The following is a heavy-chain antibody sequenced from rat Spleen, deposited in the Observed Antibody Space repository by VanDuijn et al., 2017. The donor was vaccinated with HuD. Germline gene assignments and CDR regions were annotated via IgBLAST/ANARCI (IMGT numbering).Heavy chain of an antibody. Sequence: EVQPVESGGGLVQPGRSLKLSCAASGFTFSNFGMHWIRQVPTKGLEWVASIGPSGGSTYYRDSVKGRFTISRDKAKSSLYLQMDSLRSEDTATYYCTTGDYGYTRLFAYWGQGTLVTVSS. CDR2: IGPSGGST. V-gene: IGHV5-19*01. D-gene: IGHD1-9*01. CDR3: TTGDYGYTRLFAY. J-gene: IGHJ3*01. CDR1: GFTFSNFG.